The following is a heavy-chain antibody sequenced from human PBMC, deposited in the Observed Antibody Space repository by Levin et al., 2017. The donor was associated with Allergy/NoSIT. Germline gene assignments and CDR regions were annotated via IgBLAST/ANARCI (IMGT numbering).Heavy chain of an antibody. Sequence: GESLKISCAASGFTFSSYAMHWVRQAPGKGLEWVAVISYDGSNKYYADSVKGRFTISRDNSKNTLYLQMNSLRAEDTAVYYCASLPATDAFDIWGQGTMVTVSS. V-gene: IGHV3-30*04. CDR1: GFTFSSYA. J-gene: IGHJ3*02. CDR2: ISYDGSNK. D-gene: IGHD2-2*01. CDR3: ASLPATDAFDI.